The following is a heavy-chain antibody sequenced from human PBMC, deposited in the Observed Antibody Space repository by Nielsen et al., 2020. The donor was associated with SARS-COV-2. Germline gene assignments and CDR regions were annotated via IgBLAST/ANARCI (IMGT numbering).Heavy chain of an antibody. J-gene: IGHJ6*02. CDR3: ARDDGTGIVVVVAATPGMDV. D-gene: IGHD2-15*01. Sequence: GGSLRLSCAASGFTFSSYSMNWVRQAPGKGLEWVSSISSSSSYIYYADSVKGRFTISRDNAKNSLYLQMNSLRAEDTAVYYCARDDGTGIVVVVAATPGMDVWGQGTTVTVSS. CDR2: ISSSSSYI. CDR1: GFTFSSYS. V-gene: IGHV3-21*01.